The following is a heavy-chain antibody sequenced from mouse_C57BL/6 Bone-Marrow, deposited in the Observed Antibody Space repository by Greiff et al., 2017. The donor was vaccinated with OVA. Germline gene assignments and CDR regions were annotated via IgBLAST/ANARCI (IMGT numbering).Heavy chain of an antibody. J-gene: IGHJ1*03. CDR3: ARRWCYYYGSSYYWYFDV. CDR1: GFTFSDYY. CDR2: ISNGGGST. V-gene: IGHV5-12*01. Sequence: EVKLVESGGGLVQPGGSLKLSCAASGFTFSDYYMYWVRQTPEQRLEWVAYISNGGGSTYYPDTVKGRFTISRDNAKNTLYMHMSRLESEDTAMYYGARRWCYYYGSSYYWYFDVWGTGTTVTVSS. D-gene: IGHD1-1*01.